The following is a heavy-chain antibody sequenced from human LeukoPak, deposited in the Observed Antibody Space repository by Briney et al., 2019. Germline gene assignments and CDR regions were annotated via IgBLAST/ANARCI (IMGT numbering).Heavy chain of an antibody. CDR3: ARDQTTVPNYGGVNYFDY. D-gene: IGHD4-17*01. CDR1: GGSLSSSSYY. J-gene: IGHJ4*02. Sequence: SETLSLTCTVSGGSLSSSSYYWGWIRQPPGKGLEWIGSIYYSGSTYYNPSLKSRVTISVDTSKNQFSLKLSYVTAADTAVYYCARDQTTVPNYGGVNYFDYWGQGTLVTVSS. V-gene: IGHV4-39*07. CDR2: IYYSGST.